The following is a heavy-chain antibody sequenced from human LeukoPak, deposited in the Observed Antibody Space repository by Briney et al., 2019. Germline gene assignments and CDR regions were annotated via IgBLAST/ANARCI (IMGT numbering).Heavy chain of an antibody. Sequence: GSSVKVSCKASGGTFSSYAISWVRQAPGQGLEWMGGIIPIFGTANYAQKFQGRVTITADESTSTAYMELGSLRSEDTAVYYCARGWMDYGSGSYSGDYWGQGTLVTVSS. D-gene: IGHD3-10*01. CDR3: ARGWMDYGSGSYSGDY. J-gene: IGHJ4*02. CDR1: GGTFSSYA. V-gene: IGHV1-69*01. CDR2: IIPIFGTA.